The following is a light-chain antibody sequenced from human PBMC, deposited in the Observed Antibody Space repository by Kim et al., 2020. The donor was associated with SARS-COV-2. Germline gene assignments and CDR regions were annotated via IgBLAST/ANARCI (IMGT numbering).Light chain of an antibody. CDR3: QQYSDWPPGDT. Sequence: SPGERAILSCRASQSVSSHLAWYQQRPGQPPRLLIYGASTRATGIPARFSGSGSGTEFTLTISSLQSEDFAIYFCQQYSDWPPGDTFGQGTKVELK. CDR2: GAS. J-gene: IGKJ2*01. V-gene: IGKV3-15*01. CDR1: QSVSSH.